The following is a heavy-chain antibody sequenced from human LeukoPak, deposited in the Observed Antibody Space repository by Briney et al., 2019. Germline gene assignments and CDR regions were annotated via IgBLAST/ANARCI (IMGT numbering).Heavy chain of an antibody. CDR1: GGSFSGYY. V-gene: IGHV4-34*01. Sequence: SETLSLTCAVYGGSFSGYYWAWIRQTPGKGLEWIGDMNPSGSTNYNPSLKSRVTISVDTSKNQFSLKLSSVTAADTAVYYCARGRQDVTMIVVVMTAVSYYLDVWGKGTTVTVS. D-gene: IGHD3-22*01. CDR3: ARGRQDVTMIVVVMTAVSYYLDV. J-gene: IGHJ6*03. CDR2: MNPSGST.